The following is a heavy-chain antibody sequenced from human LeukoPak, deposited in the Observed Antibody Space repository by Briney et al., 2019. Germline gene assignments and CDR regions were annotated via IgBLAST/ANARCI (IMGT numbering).Heavy chain of an antibody. V-gene: IGHV1-2*06. CDR1: GYTFTGYY. CDR3: ARDEGSHYGDDFDY. Sequence: ASVKVSCKASGYTFTGYYMHWVRQAPGQGLEWMGRINPNTGGTNYAQNFTGRVTMTRDTSISTAYMDLSRLRSDDTAMYYCARDEGSHYGDDFDYWGQGTLVTVSS. CDR2: INPNTGGT. J-gene: IGHJ4*02. D-gene: IGHD4-17*01.